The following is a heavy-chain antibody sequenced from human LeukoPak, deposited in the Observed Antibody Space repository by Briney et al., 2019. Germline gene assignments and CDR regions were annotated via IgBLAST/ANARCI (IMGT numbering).Heavy chain of an antibody. CDR3: ARDRGGSYSAIDY. D-gene: IGHD2-15*01. CDR2: ISSSSITI. Sequence: PGGSLRLSCAASGFTFSSYSLNWVRQAPGKGLEWVSFISSSSITIYYADSVKGRFTISRDNAEKSLYLQMNSPRAEDTAVYYCARDRGGSYSAIDYWGQGTLVTVSS. J-gene: IGHJ4*02. CDR1: GFTFSSYS. V-gene: IGHV3-48*04.